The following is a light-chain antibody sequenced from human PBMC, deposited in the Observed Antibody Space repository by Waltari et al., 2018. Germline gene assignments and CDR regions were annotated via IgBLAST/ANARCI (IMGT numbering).Light chain of an antibody. CDR1: QSISTY. V-gene: IGKV1-39*01. CDR3: QQSFNTPPWT. CDR2: AAS. J-gene: IGKJ1*01. Sequence: DIQMSQSPSSLSASVGDRVTITCRASQSISTYLNWYQQKSGKAPKLLIYAASTLQIGVPSRFSGTGSGTVFTLTISSLQPEDFATYYCQQSFNTPPWTFGQGTKVEIK.